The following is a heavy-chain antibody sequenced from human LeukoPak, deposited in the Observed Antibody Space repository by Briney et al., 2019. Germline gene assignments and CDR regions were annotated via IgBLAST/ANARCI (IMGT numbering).Heavy chain of an antibody. J-gene: IGHJ6*03. V-gene: IGHV1-69*05. Sequence: SVKVSCKASGGTFSSYAISWVRQASGQGLEWMGGIIPIFGTANYAQKFQGRVTITTDESTSTAYMELSSLRSEDTAVYYCASAGFGELSYYYYMDVWGKGTTVTVSS. D-gene: IGHD3-10*01. CDR1: GGTFSSYA. CDR3: ASAGFGELSYYYYMDV. CDR2: IIPIFGTA.